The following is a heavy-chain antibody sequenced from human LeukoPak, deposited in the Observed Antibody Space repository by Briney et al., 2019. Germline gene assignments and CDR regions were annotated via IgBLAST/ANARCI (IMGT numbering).Heavy chain of an antibody. V-gene: IGHV3-7*01. CDR3: ARCGSGSYGYFDY. CDR2: IKQDGSET. D-gene: IGHD3-10*01. CDR1: GFTFSNYA. J-gene: IGHJ4*02. Sequence: PGRSLRLSCAASGFTFSNYAMHCVRQAPGKGLEWVANIKQDGSETYYVDSVKGRFTISRDNAKNSLYLQMNSLRAEDTAVYYCARCGSGSYGYFDYWGQGTLVTVSS.